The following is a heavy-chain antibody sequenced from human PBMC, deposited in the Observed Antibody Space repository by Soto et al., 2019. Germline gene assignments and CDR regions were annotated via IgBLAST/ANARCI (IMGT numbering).Heavy chain of an antibody. CDR2: INAGNGNT. J-gene: IGHJ1*01. CDR1: GYTFTSYA. V-gene: IGHV1-3*01. D-gene: IGHD2-15*01. CDR3: ARVGRSAEYFQH. Sequence: ASVKVSCKASGYTFTSYAMHWVRQAPGQSLEWMGWINAGNGNTKYSQKFQGRVTITRDTSASTAYMELSSLRSEDTAVYYCARVGRSAEYFQHWGQGTLVTVSS.